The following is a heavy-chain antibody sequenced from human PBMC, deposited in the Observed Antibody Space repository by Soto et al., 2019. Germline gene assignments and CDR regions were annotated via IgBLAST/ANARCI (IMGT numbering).Heavy chain of an antibody. CDR3: ARVKLRFWSGYRDV. J-gene: IGHJ6*02. CDR1: GYVFTSYD. CDR2: MNPNSGNT. V-gene: IGHV1-8*01. D-gene: IGHD3-3*01. Sequence: QVQLVQSGAEVKKPGASVKVSCKASGYVFTSYDINWVRQATGQGLEWMGWMNPNSGNTAYPQKFQGRVTMTSNTSISTAYMELSSLRSEDTAVYYCARVKLRFWSGYRDVWGQGTTVIVSS.